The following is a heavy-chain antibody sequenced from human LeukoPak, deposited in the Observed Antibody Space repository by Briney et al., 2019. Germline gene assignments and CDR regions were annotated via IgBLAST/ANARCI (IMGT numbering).Heavy chain of an antibody. J-gene: IGHJ5*02. CDR3: ARDRAAGTVGNWFDP. D-gene: IGHD6-13*01. V-gene: IGHV3-23*01. CDR1: GFTFSSYA. Sequence: GGSLRLSCAASGFTFSSYAMSWVRQAPGKGLEWVSAISGSGGSTYYADSVKGRFTIPRDNAKNSLYLQMNSLRAEDTAVYYCARDRAAGTVGNWFDPWGQGTLVTVSS. CDR2: ISGSGGST.